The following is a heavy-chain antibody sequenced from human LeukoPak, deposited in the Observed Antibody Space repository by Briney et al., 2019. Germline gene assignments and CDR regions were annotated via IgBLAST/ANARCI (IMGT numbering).Heavy chain of an antibody. CDR1: GGSISSGSYY. V-gene: IGHV4-61*02. CDR3: ARANPYYYDSSAPDV. J-gene: IGHJ6*02. CDR2: IYTSGST. Sequence: SQTLSLTFTVSGGSISSGSYYWSWIRQPAGKGLEWIGRIYTSGSTNYNPSLKSRVTISVDTSKNQFSLKLSSVTAADTAVYYCARANPYYYDSSAPDVWGQGTTVTVSS. D-gene: IGHD3-22*01.